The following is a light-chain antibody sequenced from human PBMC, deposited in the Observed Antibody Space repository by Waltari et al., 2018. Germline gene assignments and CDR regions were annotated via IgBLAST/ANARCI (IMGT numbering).Light chain of an antibody. CDR2: DVS. CDR1: SSHVGAYNY. J-gene: IGLJ1*01. V-gene: IGLV2-23*02. CDR3: YSFAGYTTFYV. Sequence: QSALTQPASVSGSPGQSIAISCTGTSSHVGAYNYVSWYQQHPGKAPKVIIYDVSKRPSGISSRFSGSKSDNTASLTISGLQAEDEADYFCYSFAGYTTFYVFGSGTKVTVL.